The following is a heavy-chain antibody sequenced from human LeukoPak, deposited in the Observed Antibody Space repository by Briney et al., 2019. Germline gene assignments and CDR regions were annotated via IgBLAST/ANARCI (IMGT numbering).Heavy chain of an antibody. CDR3: TSWGDTTAEYFQR. D-gene: IGHD2-21*02. Sequence: GGSLRLSCAASGFTFSSYWMTWVRQGPGKGLEWVAHINPDGRDTYYVDSVKGRFTISRDNAQNSMYLQMNSLRVEDTAVYYCTSWGDTTAEYFQRWGQGTLVTVSS. CDR1: GFTFSSYW. CDR2: INPDGRDT. J-gene: IGHJ1*01. V-gene: IGHV3-7*01.